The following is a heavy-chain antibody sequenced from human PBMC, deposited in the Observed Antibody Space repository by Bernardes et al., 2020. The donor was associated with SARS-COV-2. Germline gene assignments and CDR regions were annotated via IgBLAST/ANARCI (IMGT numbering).Heavy chain of an antibody. CDR2: ISAYNGNT. CDR1: GYTFTSYG. V-gene: IGHV1-18*01. J-gene: IGHJ6*04. D-gene: IGHD3-3*01. Sequence: ASVKVSCKASGYTFTSYGISWVRQAPGQGLEWMGWISAYNGNTNYAQKLQGRVTMTTDTSTSTAYMELRSLRSDDTAVYYCARAGQAEVRFLEWLSDMDVWGKGTTVTVSS. CDR3: ARAGQAEVRFLEWLSDMDV.